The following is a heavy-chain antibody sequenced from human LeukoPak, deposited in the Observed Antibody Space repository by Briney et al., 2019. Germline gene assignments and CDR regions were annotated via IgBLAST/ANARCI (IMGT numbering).Heavy chain of an antibody. CDR2: IRSKAYGGTI. Sequence: GGSLRLSCTTSASTLGVYAINWVRQAPGKGLEWVGLIRSKAYGGTIEYAPPIKGRFTISRDESNSIVFLQMSNLKTEDTAVYFCTRARQLRHFDWIPGGGEHDGFDIWGQGSVVTVS. CDR3: TRARQLRHFDWIPGGGEHDGFDI. CDR1: ASTLGVYA. V-gene: IGHV3-49*04. D-gene: IGHD3-9*01. J-gene: IGHJ3*02.